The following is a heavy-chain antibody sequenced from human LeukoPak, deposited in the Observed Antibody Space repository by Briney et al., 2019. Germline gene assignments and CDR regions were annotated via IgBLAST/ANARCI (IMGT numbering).Heavy chain of an antibody. D-gene: IGHD2/OR15-2a*01. Sequence: PGGSLRLSCAASGFTIGPYAMYWVRQGPGRGLEWVSVIKADGSGTFADSVRGRFTTSRDNSKNSLYLQMNSLTSEDTALYYCATWAFYHNLGVWGQGTTVIVSS. CDR3: ATWAFYHNLGV. CDR2: IKADGSGT. J-gene: IGHJ6*02. V-gene: IGHV3-43*02. CDR1: GFTIGPYA.